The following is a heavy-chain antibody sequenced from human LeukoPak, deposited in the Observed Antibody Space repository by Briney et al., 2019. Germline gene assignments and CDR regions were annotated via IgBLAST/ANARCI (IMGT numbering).Heavy chain of an antibody. CDR3: AKDFPTPRGTYFDY. CDR1: GVTFSSYA. D-gene: IGHD1-1*01. CDR2: ISDSGGST. J-gene: IGHJ4*02. Sequence: GGSLRLSCAASGVTFSSYAVSWVRQAPGKGLEWVSAISDSGGSTYYADSVKGRFTISRDNSKNTLYLQMNSLRAEDTAVYYCAKDFPTPRGTYFDYWGQGTLVTVSS. V-gene: IGHV3-23*01.